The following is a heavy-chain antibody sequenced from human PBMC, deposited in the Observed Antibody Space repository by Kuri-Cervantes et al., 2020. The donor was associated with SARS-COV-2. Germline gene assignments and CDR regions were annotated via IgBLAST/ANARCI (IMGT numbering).Heavy chain of an antibody. CDR2: ITPFNGNT. J-gene: IGHJ3*02. V-gene: IGHV1-45*02. D-gene: IGHD4/OR15-4a*01. CDR1: GDTITYRF. CDR3: ARSGPGAISREDGALDI. Sequence: SVKVSCKASGDTITYRFLHWVRQAPGQAPEWMGWITPFNGNTNYPQKFQDRVTITRDRSMNTAYMELSSLRSEDTAMYYCARSGPGAISREDGALDIWCQGTMVTVSS.